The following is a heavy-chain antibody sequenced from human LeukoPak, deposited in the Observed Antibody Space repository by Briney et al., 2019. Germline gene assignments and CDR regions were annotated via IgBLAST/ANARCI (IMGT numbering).Heavy chain of an antibody. CDR1: GFNFSIYP. Sequence: GGTLRLSCTTSGFNFSIYPMTWVRQAPGKGLEWVSAISGSGGSTYYADSVKGRFTISRDNSKNTLYLQMNSLGVEDTAVYYCAKGTFDWSFPLYFDSWGQGILVTVSS. J-gene: IGHJ4*02. V-gene: IGHV3-23*01. D-gene: IGHD3-9*01. CDR2: ISGSGGST. CDR3: AKGTFDWSFPLYFDS.